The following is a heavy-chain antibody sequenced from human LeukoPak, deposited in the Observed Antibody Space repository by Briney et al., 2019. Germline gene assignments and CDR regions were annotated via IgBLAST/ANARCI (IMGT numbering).Heavy chain of an antibody. CDR3: ARDWPDYYGSGSYYMFGP. CDR1: GYTFTSYG. Sequence: ASVKVSCKASGYTFTSYGISLVRQAPGQGLEWMGWISAYNGNTNYAQKLQARVAMTTDTSTSTAYMELRSLRSDDTAVYYCARDWPDYYGSGSYYMFGPWGQGTLVTVSS. D-gene: IGHD3-10*01. J-gene: IGHJ5*02. V-gene: IGHV1-18*04. CDR2: ISAYNGNT.